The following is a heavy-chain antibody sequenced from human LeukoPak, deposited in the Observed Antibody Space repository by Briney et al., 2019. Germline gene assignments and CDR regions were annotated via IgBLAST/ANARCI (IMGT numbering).Heavy chain of an antibody. V-gene: IGHV3-13*01. Sequence: PGGPLRLSCAASGFTFSSYDMHWVRQATGKGLEWVSAIGTAGDTYYPGSVKGRFTISRENAKNSLYLQMNSLRAEDTAVYYCARGYCSGGSCYLRGAFDIWGQGTMVTVSS. CDR3: ARGYCSGGSCYLRGAFDI. CDR1: GFTFSSYD. CDR2: IGTAGDT. J-gene: IGHJ3*02. D-gene: IGHD2-15*01.